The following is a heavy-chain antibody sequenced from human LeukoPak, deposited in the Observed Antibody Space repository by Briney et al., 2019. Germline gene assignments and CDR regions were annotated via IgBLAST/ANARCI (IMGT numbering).Heavy chain of an antibody. CDR1: GFTFDDYA. V-gene: IGHV3-43*02. J-gene: IGHJ3*02. D-gene: IGHD3-22*01. CDR3: AKGLYDSSANDAFDI. CDR2: ISGDGGST. Sequence: PGGSLRLSCAASGFTFDDYAMHWVRQAPGKGLEWVSLISGDGGSTYYADSVKGRFTISRDNSKNSLYLQMNSLRAEDTALYYCAKGLYDSSANDAFDIWGQGTMVTVSS.